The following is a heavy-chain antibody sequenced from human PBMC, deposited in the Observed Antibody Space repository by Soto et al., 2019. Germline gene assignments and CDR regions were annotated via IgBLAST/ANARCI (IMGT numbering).Heavy chain of an antibody. D-gene: IGHD2-8*01. CDR3: ARDNGGASYYYYGMDV. CDR1: RFTFSSYW. CDR2: IKEDGSDT. V-gene: IGHV3-7*01. J-gene: IGHJ6*02. Sequence: GGSLSLSCAASRFTFSSYWMSWVRQAPGRGLEWVANIKEDGSDTYYEDSVKGRFTISRDNAKNSLYLQMNSLRDEDTAVYYCARDNGGASYYYYGMDVWGQGTTVTVSS.